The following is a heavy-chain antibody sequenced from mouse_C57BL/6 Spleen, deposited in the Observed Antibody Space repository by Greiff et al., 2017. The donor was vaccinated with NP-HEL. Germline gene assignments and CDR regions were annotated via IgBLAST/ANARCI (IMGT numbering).Heavy chain of an antibody. CDR3: ARYDDGSSFAY. CDR2: IYPRSGNT. J-gene: IGHJ3*01. Sequence: VQRVESGAELARPGASVKLSCKASGYTFTSYGISWVKQRTGQGLEWIGEIYPRSGNTYYNEKFKGKATLTADKSSSTAYMELRSLTSEDSAVYFCARYDDGSSFAYWGQGTLVTVSA. CDR1: GYTFTSYG. D-gene: IGHD2-3*01. V-gene: IGHV1-81*01.